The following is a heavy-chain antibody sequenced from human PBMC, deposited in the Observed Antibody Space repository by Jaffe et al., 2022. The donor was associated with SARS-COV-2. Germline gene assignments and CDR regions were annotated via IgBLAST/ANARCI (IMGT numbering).Heavy chain of an antibody. J-gene: IGHJ4*02. Sequence: QVQLQESGPGLVKPSETLSLTCTVSGGSISSYYWSWIRQPPGKGLEWIGYIYYTGSTNYNPSLKSRVTILVDTSKKQFSLKLNSVTAADTAVYYCARASGGVDIFDYWGQGTLVTVSS. V-gene: IGHV4-59*01. D-gene: IGHD3-9*01. CDR2: IYYTGST. CDR1: GGSISSYY. CDR3: ARASGGVDIFDY.